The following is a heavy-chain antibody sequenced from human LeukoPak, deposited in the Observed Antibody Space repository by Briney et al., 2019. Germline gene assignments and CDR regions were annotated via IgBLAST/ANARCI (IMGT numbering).Heavy chain of an antibody. J-gene: IGHJ4*02. CDR2: ISGSGGST. V-gene: IGHV3-23*01. CDR3: AKAPEQWLLQPYCFDY. CDR1: GFTFSSYA. Sequence: PGGSLRLSCAASGFTFSSYAMSWVRQAPGKGLEWVSAISGSGGSTYYADSVKGRFTISRDNSKNTLYLQMNSLRAEDTAVYYCAKAPEQWLLQPYCFDYWGQGTLVTVSS. D-gene: IGHD6-19*01.